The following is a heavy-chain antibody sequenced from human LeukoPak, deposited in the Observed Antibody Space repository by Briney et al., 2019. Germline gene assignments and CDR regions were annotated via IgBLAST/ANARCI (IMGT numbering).Heavy chain of an antibody. D-gene: IGHD2-15*01. CDR1: GGSISSSSYY. J-gene: IGHJ3*02. CDR2: IYYSGST. CDR3: ARMCSGGSCYSPDAFDI. Sequence: SETLSLTCTVSGGSISSSSYYWGWIRQPPGKGLEWIGSIYYSGSTYYNPSLKSRVTISVDTSKNQFSLKLSSVTAADTAVYYCARMCSGGSCYSPDAFDIWGQGTVVTVSS. V-gene: IGHV4-39*01.